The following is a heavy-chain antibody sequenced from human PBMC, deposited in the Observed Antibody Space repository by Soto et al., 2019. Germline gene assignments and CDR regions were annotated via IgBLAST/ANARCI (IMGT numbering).Heavy chain of an antibody. CDR1: GYTLTGYS. CDR2: IDPVSCYR. CDR3: TRDLNGGNPFDY. Sequence: QVHFVQSGAEVRQPGASVTISCTPSGYTLTGYSIHWVRQAAGQGLEWLAWIDPVSCYRESSQEFQGRITISKDSSANTIYLDLSSLTSEATAVYFCTRDLNGGNPFDYWGQGTLVTVSS. V-gene: IGHV1-3*01. J-gene: IGHJ4*02. D-gene: IGHD2-8*01.